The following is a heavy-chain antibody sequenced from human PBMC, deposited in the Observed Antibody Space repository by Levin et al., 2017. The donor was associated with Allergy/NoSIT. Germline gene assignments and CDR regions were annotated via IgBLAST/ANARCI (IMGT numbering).Heavy chain of an antibody. V-gene: IGHV4-39*07. CDR2: IYYSEST. Sequence: KPSETLSLTCTVSGGSISSDDFYWGWIRQPPGKGLEWIGSIYYSESTYYNPSLMSRVTISVDTSKNQFSLRLRSVTAADTAVYYCARDVLVYFGELLDYFDYWGQGTLVTVSS. D-gene: IGHD3-10*01. CDR3: ARDVLVYFGELLDYFDY. CDR1: GGSISSDDFY. J-gene: IGHJ4*02.